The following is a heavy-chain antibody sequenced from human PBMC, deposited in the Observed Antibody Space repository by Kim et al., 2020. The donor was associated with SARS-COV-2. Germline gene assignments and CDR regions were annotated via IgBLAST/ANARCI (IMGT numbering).Heavy chain of an antibody. CDR2: INPSGGST. Sequence: ASVKVSCKASGYTFTSYYMHWVRQAPGQGLEWMGIINPSGGSTSYAQKFQGRVTMTRDTSTSTVYTELSSLRSEDTAVYYCARGDIVVVPAASRGGYYYYYGMDVWGQGTTVTVSS. V-gene: IGHV1-46*01. J-gene: IGHJ6*02. D-gene: IGHD2-2*01. CDR1: GYTFTSYY. CDR3: ARGDIVVVPAASRGGYYYYYGMDV.